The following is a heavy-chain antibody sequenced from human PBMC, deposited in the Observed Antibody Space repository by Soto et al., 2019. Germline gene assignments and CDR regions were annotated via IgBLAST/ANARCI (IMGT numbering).Heavy chain of an antibody. D-gene: IGHD3-10*01. CDR3: AGSVYYYYCGMDV. J-gene: IGHJ6*02. Sequence: PSETLSLTCAVYGGSFSGYYWSWIRQPPGKGLEWIGEINHSGSTNYNPSLKSRVTISVDTSKNQFSLKLSSVTAADTAVYYCAGSVYYYYCGMDVWGRVTTVTVSS. CDR2: INHSGST. CDR1: GGSFSGYY. V-gene: IGHV4-34*01.